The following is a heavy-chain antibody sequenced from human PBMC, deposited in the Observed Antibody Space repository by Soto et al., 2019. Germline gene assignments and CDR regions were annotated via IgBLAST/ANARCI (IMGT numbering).Heavy chain of an antibody. CDR1: GGSISKCY. CDR2: IYASGIT. D-gene: IGHD3-10*02. J-gene: IGHJ4*02. CDR3: GRVVMWIIPTCSVLDE. V-gene: IGHV4-4*07. Sequence: PSETLSLTCTVSGGSISKCYWSWILQPAGKGLEWIGRIYASGITTYNPSLKRRVTMSLATSKNKFSLKLSPVTAADTAVYYCGRVVMWIIPTCSVLDEWGQGTMVTV.